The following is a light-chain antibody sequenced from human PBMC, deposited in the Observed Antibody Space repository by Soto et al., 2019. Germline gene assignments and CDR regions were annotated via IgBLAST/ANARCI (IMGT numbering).Light chain of an antibody. V-gene: IGKV3-20*01. CDR3: HQYDSWT. CDR1: QSVRSIY. J-gene: IGKJ1*01. CDR2: GAS. Sequence: EIVMTQSPVTLSVSPGERATLSCRASQSVRSIYLAWYQQKPGQAPRLLIYGASSRATGIPDRFSGSGSGTDFTLTISRLEPEDFAVYYCHQYDSWTFGQGTKVDIK.